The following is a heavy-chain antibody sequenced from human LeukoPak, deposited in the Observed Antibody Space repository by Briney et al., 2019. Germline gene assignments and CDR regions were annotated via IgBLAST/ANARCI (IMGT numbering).Heavy chain of an antibody. V-gene: IGHV1-2*02. CDR2: INPNSGGT. CDR1: GYTFTGYY. D-gene: IGHD6-19*01. CDR3: ATIGYSSGWYYFDC. Sequence: ASVKVSCKASGYTFTGYYMHWVRQAPGQGLEWMGWINPNSGGTNYAQKFQGRVTMTRDTSISTAYMELSRLRSDDTAVNYCATIGYSSGWYYFDCWGQGTLVTVSS. J-gene: IGHJ4*02.